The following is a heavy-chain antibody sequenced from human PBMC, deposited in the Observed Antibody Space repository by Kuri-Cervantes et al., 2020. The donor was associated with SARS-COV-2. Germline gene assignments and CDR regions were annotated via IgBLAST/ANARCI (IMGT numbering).Heavy chain of an antibody. V-gene: IGHV4-61*05. Sequence: GSLRLSCTVSGGSISSSISSSSYYWGWIRQPPGKGLEWIAYIYYTGSANYNPSLKSRVTISVDTSKNQFSLKLSSVTAADTAVYYCARGGRARGVNSFDYWGQGTLVTVSS. D-gene: IGHD3-10*01. J-gene: IGHJ4*02. CDR1: GGSISSSISSSSYY. CDR2: IYYTGSA. CDR3: ARGGRARGVNSFDY.